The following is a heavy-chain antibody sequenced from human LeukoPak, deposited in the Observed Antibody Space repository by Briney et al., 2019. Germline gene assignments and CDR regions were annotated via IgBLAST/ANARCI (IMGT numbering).Heavy chain of an antibody. CDR2: ISAYNGNT. J-gene: IGHJ6*02. CDR1: GYTFTSYG. CDR3: AREVIVVVPAAFPNLPYYYYYYGMDV. Sequence: GASVKVSCKASGYTFTSYGISWVRQAPGQGLEWMGWISAYNGNTNYAQKLQGRVTMTTDTSTSTAYMELRSLRSDDTAVYYCAREVIVVVPAAFPNLPYYYYYYGMDVWGQGTTVTVSS. V-gene: IGHV1-18*01. D-gene: IGHD2-2*01.